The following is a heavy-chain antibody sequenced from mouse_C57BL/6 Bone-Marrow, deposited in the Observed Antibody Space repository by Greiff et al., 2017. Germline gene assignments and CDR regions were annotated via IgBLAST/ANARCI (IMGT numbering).Heavy chain of an antibody. CDR1: GYTFTSYW. Sequence: QVQLQQPGAELVKPGASVKLSCKASGYTFTSYWMQWVKQRPGQGLEWIGEIDTSASYTNYNQKFKGKAPLTVDTSSSTDYMQRSSLTSEDSAVYYCARNGYGWYFDVWGTGTTVTVSS. V-gene: IGHV1-50*01. J-gene: IGHJ1*03. CDR3: ARNGYGWYFDV. D-gene: IGHD2-14*01. CDR2: IDTSASYT.